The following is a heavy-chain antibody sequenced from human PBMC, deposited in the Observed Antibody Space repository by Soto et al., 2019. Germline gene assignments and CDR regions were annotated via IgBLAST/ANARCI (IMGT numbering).Heavy chain of an antibody. CDR3: ARAPQLLFYYYCYMDV. CDR1: GGSISSGDNY. J-gene: IGHJ6*03. V-gene: IGHV4-31*02. Sequence: SETLSLTCTVSGGSISSGDNYWSWIRQHPGKGLEWIAFIYYSGSTYYNPSLKSRVTISVDTSKNQFSLKLSSVTAADTAVYYCARAPQLLFYYYCYMDVWGKGTTVTVSS. D-gene: IGHD2-2*01. CDR2: IYYSGST.